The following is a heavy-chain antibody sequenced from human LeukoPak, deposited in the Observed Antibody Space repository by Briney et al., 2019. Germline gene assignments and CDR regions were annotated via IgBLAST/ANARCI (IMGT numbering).Heavy chain of an antibody. CDR3: ARDRSVNDLEDALDV. CDR2: IGSGGSPI. V-gene: IGHV3-48*03. D-gene: IGHD3-10*01. J-gene: IGHJ3*01. CDR1: GFTFSNYP. Sequence: GGSLRLSCAASGFTFSNYPMNWVRQAPGKGLEWVSYIGSGGSPIYYADSVRGRFSISRDNAKNSLYLQMSSLRAEDTAVYYCARDRSVNDLEDALDVWGQGTMVTVSS.